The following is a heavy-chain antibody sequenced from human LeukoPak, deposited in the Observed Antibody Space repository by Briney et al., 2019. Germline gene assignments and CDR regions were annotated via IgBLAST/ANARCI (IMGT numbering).Heavy chain of an antibody. V-gene: IGHV3-33*01. J-gene: IGHJ4*02. Sequence: GGSLRLSCAASGFTFSSYGMHWVRQAPGKGLESVALIFYDGSHNYYADSVKGRFTISRDNSKNTLYLQMNSLRAEDTAVCYCAGGTYALDFWGQGTLVTVSS. CDR1: GFTFSSYG. CDR3: AGGTYALDF. D-gene: IGHD4-17*01. CDR2: IFYDGSHN.